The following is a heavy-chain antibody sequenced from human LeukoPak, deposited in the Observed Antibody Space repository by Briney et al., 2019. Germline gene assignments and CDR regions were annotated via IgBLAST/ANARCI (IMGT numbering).Heavy chain of an antibody. Sequence: GGSLRLSCAASGFTFSSYAMSWVRQAPGKGLEWVSAISGSGGSTYYADPVKGRFTISRDNSKNTLYLQMNSLRAEDTAVYYCAKDQKKGYIAVAGRHFDYWGQGTLVTVSS. CDR3: AKDQKKGYIAVAGRHFDY. CDR2: ISGSGGST. V-gene: IGHV3-23*01. D-gene: IGHD6-19*01. J-gene: IGHJ4*02. CDR1: GFTFSSYA.